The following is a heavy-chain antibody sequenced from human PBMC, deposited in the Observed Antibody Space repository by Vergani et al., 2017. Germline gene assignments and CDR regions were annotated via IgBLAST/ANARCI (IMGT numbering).Heavy chain of an antibody. J-gene: IGHJ4*02. CDR3: AKDPWVTHTLYYFDY. CDR1: EFTFSSYA. CDR2: ISGSGGST. Sequence: EVQLLESGGGLVQPGGSLRLSCAASEFTFSSYAMSWVRQAPGKGLEWVSAISGSGGSTYYADSVKGRFTISRDNSKNTLYLQMNSLRAEDTAVYYCAKDPWVTHTLYYFDYWGQGTVVTVSS. D-gene: IGHD2-21*02. V-gene: IGHV3-23*01.